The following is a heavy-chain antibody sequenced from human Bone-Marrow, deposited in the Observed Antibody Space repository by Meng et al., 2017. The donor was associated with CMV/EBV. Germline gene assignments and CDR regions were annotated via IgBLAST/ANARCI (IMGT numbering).Heavy chain of an antibody. V-gene: IGHV3-15*01. CDR1: GFTFSSAW. CDR3: TPAAGPYQY. D-gene: IGHD6-13*01. Sequence: SCAASGFTFSSAWMSWVRQAPGKGLEWVGRIKSKTDDGTTDYAAPVKVRFTISRDDSKNTLYLQMNSLKTEDTAVYYCTPAAGPYQYWGQGTLVTVSS. J-gene: IGHJ4*02. CDR2: IKSKTDDGTT.